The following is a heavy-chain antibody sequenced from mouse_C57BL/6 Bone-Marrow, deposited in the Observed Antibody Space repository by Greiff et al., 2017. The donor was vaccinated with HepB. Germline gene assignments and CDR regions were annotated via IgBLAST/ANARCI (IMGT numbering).Heavy chain of an antibody. J-gene: IGHJ2*01. CDR2: INYDGSST. V-gene: IGHV5-16*01. D-gene: IGHD2-5*01. Sequence: EVQLVESEGGLVQPGSSMKLSCTASGFTFSDYYMAWVRQVPEKGLEWVANINYDGSSTYYLDSLKSRFIISRDNAKNILYLQMSSLKSEDTATYYCAREAYSNYLDYWGQGTTLTVSS. CDR3: AREAYSNYLDY. CDR1: GFTFSDYY.